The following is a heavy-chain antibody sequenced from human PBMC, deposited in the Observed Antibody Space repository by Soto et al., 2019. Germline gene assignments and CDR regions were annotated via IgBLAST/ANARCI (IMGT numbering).Heavy chain of an antibody. CDR2: IDVGNDNT. Sequence: QVQLVQSGAEVKKPGASVKVSCKASGYTFTNYPMHWVRQAPGQRLEWMGWIDVGNDNTKFSQNFQGRVTITRDTSASTGYMELSSLRSEDTAVYYCASAYCSSTSCHMDVLGQGTTVTVSS. V-gene: IGHV1-3*01. D-gene: IGHD2-2*01. J-gene: IGHJ6*02. CDR3: ASAYCSSTSCHMDV. CDR1: GYTFTNYP.